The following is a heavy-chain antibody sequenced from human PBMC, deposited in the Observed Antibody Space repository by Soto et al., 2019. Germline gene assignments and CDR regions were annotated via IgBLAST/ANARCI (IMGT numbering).Heavy chain of an antibody. V-gene: IGHV3-30-3*01. D-gene: IGHD6-13*01. CDR3: ASPPNSRFDY. CDR2: ISYDGSNK. Sequence: GGSLRLSCAASGFTFSSYAMHWVRQAPGKGLEWVAVISYDGSNKYYADSVKGRFTISRDNSKNTLYLQMNSLRAEDTAVYYCASPPNSRFDYWGQGTLVTVS. CDR1: GFTFSSYA. J-gene: IGHJ4*02.